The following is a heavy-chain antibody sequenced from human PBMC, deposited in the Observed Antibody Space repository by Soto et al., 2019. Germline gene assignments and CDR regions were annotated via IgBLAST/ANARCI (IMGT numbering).Heavy chain of an antibody. CDR1: GGSFSGYY. V-gene: IGHV4-34*01. Sequence: QVQLQQWGAGLLKPSETLSLTCAVYGGSFSGYYWSWIRQPPGKGLEWIGEINHSGSTNYNPSLKSRVTISVDTSKNQFSLKLSSVTAADTAVYYCARVNPSGYDEDYWGQGTLVTVSS. CDR2: INHSGST. J-gene: IGHJ4*02. D-gene: IGHD5-12*01. CDR3: ARVNPSGYDEDY.